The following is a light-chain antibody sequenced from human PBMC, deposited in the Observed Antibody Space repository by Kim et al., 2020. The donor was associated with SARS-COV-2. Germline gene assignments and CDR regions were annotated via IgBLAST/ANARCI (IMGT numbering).Light chain of an antibody. CDR1: STDVGGYKY. Sequence: QSITISCTGTSTDVGGYKYVSLYQQHPGKAPKLVIYEVDNRPSGVSIRFSGSKSGNTASLTISGLQAEDEADYYCSSYIRGSTNYVFGTGTKVSVL. J-gene: IGLJ1*01. CDR3: SSYIRGSTNYV. CDR2: EVD. V-gene: IGLV2-14*01.